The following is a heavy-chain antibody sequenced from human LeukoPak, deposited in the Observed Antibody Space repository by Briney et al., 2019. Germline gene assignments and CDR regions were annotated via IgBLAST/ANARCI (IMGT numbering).Heavy chain of an antibody. V-gene: IGHV1-69*05. CDR1: GGTFNSYV. D-gene: IGHD4-17*01. Sequence: SVKVSCKASGGTFNSYVINWVRQAPGQGLEWMGRIIPSFGTANCAQKFQGRVTITTDESTSTAYMELSNLRSEDTAVYFCARPMTTVTTGSDYWGQGTLVTVSS. CDR3: ARPMTTVTTGSDY. CDR2: IIPSFGTA. J-gene: IGHJ4*02.